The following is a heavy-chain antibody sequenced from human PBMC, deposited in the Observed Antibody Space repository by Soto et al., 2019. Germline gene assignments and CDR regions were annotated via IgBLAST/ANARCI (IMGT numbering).Heavy chain of an antibody. D-gene: IGHD6-13*01. V-gene: IGHV3-23*01. J-gene: IGHJ4*02. CDR2: IGGSGITP. Sequence: EVQLLESGGGLVQPGGSLRLSCAASGFTFSSYSMSWLRQAPGKGLEWVSSIGGSGITPYYADSVKGRFTISRDNSKNTLYLQINTLRAEDTAVYYCAKAPTAAGTYWVDYWGQGTLVTVSS. CDR1: GFTFSSYS. CDR3: AKAPTAAGTYWVDY.